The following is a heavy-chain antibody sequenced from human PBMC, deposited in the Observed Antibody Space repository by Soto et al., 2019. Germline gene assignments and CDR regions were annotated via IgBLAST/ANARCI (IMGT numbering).Heavy chain of an antibody. J-gene: IGHJ4*02. CDR3: GRGRSGQLVVFY. D-gene: IGHD3-10*01. V-gene: IGHV1-2*02. CDR1: GYTFTGHY. Sequence: ASVKVSCKASGYTFTGHYIHWVRQAPGQGPEWMGEVGPASGDTRYAQKFQGRVTMTRDTSITTVYMELNNLSPDDTAVYYCGRGRSGQLVVFYWGQGTPVTVSS. CDR2: VGPASGDT.